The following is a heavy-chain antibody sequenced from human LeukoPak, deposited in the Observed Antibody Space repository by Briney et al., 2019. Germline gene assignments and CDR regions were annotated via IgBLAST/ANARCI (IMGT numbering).Heavy chain of an antibody. CDR3: ARQTSGLRLGYFDY. J-gene: IGHJ4*02. V-gene: IGHV4-39*01. D-gene: IGHD3-22*01. CDR1: GGPISSSIYY. CDR2: IYYSGST. Sequence: SETLSLTCTVSGGPISSSIYYWGWIRQPPGNGLEWLGSIYYSGSTYYNPSLKSRVTISVETSKNQFSLKLSSVTAADTAVYYCARQTSGLRLGYFDYWGQGTLVTVSS.